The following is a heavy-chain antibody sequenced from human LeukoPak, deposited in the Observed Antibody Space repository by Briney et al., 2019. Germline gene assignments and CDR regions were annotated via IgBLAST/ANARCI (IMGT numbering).Heavy chain of an antibody. CDR1: GFSFSGYA. CDR2: ISGSGGST. Sequence: SGGSLRLSCAASGFSFSGYAMNWVRQAPGMGLEWVSTISGSGGSTYYADSVKGRFTIFRDNSKNTLYLQMNSLRAEDTAVYYCAKQLGFDYYYGMDVWGQGTTVTVSS. CDR3: AKQLGFDYYYGMDV. D-gene: IGHD6-13*01. V-gene: IGHV3-23*01. J-gene: IGHJ6*02.